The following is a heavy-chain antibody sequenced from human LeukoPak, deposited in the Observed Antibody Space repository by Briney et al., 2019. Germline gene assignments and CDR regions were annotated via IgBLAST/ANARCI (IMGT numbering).Heavy chain of an antibody. CDR2: ISYDGSKN. J-gene: IGHJ4*02. CDR3: ARAIGGYNYGYYLDY. D-gene: IGHD3-3*01. CDR1: GFTFSGFA. Sequence: GGSLRLSCAASGFTFSGFAMYWVRQAPGKGLEWVALISYDGSKNYYADSVKGRFTCSRDNSKNTPYLQMNSLRAEDTAVYYCARAIGGYNYGYYLDYWGQGTLVTVSS. V-gene: IGHV3-30-3*01.